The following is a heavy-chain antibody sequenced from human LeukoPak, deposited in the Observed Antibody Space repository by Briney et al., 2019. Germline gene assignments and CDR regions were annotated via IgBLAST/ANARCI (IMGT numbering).Heavy chain of an antibody. Sequence: ASVKVSCKASGYTFTGDYMHWVRQAPGQGLERMGWINPNSGGTNYAQKFQGRVTMTRDTSISTAYMELSRLRSDDTAVYYCARESIVGARGYYYYMDVWGKGTTVTVSS. CDR3: ARESIVGARGYYYYMDV. V-gene: IGHV1-2*02. J-gene: IGHJ6*03. D-gene: IGHD1-26*01. CDR1: GYTFTGDY. CDR2: INPNSGGT.